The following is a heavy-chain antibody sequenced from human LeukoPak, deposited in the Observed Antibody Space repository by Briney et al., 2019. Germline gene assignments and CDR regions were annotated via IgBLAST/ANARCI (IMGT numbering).Heavy chain of an antibody. D-gene: IGHD1-26*01. V-gene: IGHV1-69*13. CDR1: GGTFSSYA. Sequence: ASVKVSCKASGGTFSSYAISWVRQAPGQGLEWMGGIIPIFGTANYAQKFQGRVTITADESTSTAYMELSSLRSENTAVYYCASVSGSYHRYYFDYWAREPWSPSPQ. CDR3: ASVSGSYHRYYFDY. J-gene: IGHJ4*02. CDR2: IIPIFGTA.